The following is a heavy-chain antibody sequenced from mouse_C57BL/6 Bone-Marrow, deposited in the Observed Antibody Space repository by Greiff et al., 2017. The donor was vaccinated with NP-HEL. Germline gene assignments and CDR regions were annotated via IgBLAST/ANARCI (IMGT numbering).Heavy chain of an antibody. V-gene: IGHV1-52*01. CDR2: IDPSDSET. CDR3: ARELGRDYYAMDY. D-gene: IGHD4-1*01. J-gene: IGHJ4*01. Sequence: QVQLKQPGAELVRPGSSVKLSCKASGYTFTSYWMHWVKQRPIQGLEWIGNIDPSDSETHYNQKFKDKATLTVDKSSSTAYMQLSSLTSEDSAVYYCARELGRDYYAMDYWGQGTSVTVSS. CDR1: GYTFTSYW.